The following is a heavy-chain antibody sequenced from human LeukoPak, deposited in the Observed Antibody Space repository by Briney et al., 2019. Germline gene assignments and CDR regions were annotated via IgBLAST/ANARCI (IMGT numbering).Heavy chain of an antibody. CDR1: GDSISTSNSY. Sequence: SETLSLTCTVSGDSISTSNSYWSWIRQPPGKGLEWIGEINHSGSTNYNPSLKSRVTISVDTSKNQFSLKLSSVTAADTAVYYCASRYYDSNGVGAFDIWGQGTMVTVSS. CDR2: INHSGST. V-gene: IGHV4-39*07. D-gene: IGHD3-22*01. CDR3: ASRYYDSNGVGAFDI. J-gene: IGHJ3*02.